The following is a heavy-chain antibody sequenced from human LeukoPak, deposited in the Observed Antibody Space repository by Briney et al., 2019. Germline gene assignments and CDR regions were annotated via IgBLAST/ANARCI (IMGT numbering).Heavy chain of an antibody. D-gene: IGHD1-26*01. CDR2: INSDGSST. CDR1: GFTFSSYW. V-gene: IGHV3-74*01. J-gene: IGHJ4*02. Sequence: LGGSLRLSCAASGFTFSSYWMHWVRQAPGKGLVWVSRINSDGSSTSYADSVKGRFTISRDNAKNTLYLQMNSLRAEDTAVYYCARGDSGSYFDYWGQGTLVTVSS. CDR3: ARGDSGSYFDY.